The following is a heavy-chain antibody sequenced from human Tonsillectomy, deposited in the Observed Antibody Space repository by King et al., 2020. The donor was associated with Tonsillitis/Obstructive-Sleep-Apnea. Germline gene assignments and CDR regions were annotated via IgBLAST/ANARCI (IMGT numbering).Heavy chain of an antibody. D-gene: IGHD6-13*01. Sequence: QLVQSGGGMVQPGGSLRLSCAASGFTFSSYAMSWVRQAPGKGLDWVAAISGSGGSTNYAESVKGRFTISRYNSKNTLYLQMNSLRAEDTAVYYCAKEQPHVYYHYYYMDVWGKGTTVTVSS. V-gene: IGHV3-23*04. CDR3: AKEQPHVYYHYYYMDV. CDR2: ISGSGGST. CDR1: GFTFSSYA. J-gene: IGHJ6*03.